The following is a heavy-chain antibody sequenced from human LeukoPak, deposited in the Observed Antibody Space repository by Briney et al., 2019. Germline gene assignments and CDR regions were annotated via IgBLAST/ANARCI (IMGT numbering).Heavy chain of an antibody. CDR3: ARDSLVATAHGIDY. J-gene: IGHJ4*02. Sequence: PGGSLRLSCAASGFSFSSYAMSWVRQAPGKGLEWVSTISGSAASTYYADSVKGRFAISRDNAKNTLYLQMNSLRAEDTAVYYCARDSLVATAHGIDYWGQGTLVTVSS. V-gene: IGHV3-23*01. CDR2: ISGSAAST. D-gene: IGHD5-12*01. CDR1: GFSFSSYA.